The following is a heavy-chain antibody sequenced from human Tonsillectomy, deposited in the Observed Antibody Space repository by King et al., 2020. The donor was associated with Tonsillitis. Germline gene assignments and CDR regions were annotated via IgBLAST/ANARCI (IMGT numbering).Heavy chain of an antibody. CDR1: GFTFSSYS. J-gene: IGHJ3*02. CDR3: ARDCSTTNCSAWHAFDI. D-gene: IGHD2-2*01. V-gene: IGHV3-48*02. Sequence: VQLVESGGGLVQPGGSLRLSCAASGFTFSSYSMNWVRQAPGKGLEWVSYISSSSSAIYYADSMKGRFTISRDNAKNSLYLQMNSLRDEDTAVYYCARDCSTTNCSAWHAFDIWGQGTMVTVSS. CDR2: ISSSSSAI.